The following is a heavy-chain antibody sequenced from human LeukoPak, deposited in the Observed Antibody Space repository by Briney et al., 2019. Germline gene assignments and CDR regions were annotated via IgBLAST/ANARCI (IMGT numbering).Heavy chain of an antibody. CDR1: GGSISRYY. CDR3: ARWGYYDSSGYSSDAFDI. CDR2: NYYSGST. Sequence: SETLSLTCTVSGGSISRYYWSWLRQPPGKGLEWIGYNYYSGSTKYNPSLKSRVTISVDTSKNQFSLKLSSVTAADTAVYYCARWGYYDSSGYSSDAFDIWGQGTMVTVSS. D-gene: IGHD3-22*01. V-gene: IGHV4-59*01. J-gene: IGHJ3*02.